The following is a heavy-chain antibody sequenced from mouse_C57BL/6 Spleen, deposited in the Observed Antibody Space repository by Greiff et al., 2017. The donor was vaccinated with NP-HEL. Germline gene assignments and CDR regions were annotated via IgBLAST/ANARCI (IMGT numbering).Heavy chain of an antibody. CDR3: ARPHYYENAMDY. D-gene: IGHD1-2*01. CDR1: GYSITSGYY. V-gene: IGHV3-6*01. J-gene: IGHJ4*01. Sequence: EVKLQESGPGLVKPSQSLSLTCSVTGYSITSGYYWNWIRQFPGNKLEWMGYISYDGSNNYNPSLKNRISITRDTSKNQFFLKLNSVTTEDTATYYCARPHYYENAMDYWGQGTSVTVSS. CDR2: ISYDGSN.